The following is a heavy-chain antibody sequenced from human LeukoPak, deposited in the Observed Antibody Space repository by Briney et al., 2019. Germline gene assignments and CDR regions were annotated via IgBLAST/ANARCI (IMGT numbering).Heavy chain of an antibody. Sequence: PGGSLRLSCAASGFTFSIYTMSWVRQAPGKGLEYVSTISSNGGITYYANSVEGRFTISRDDYKNTMYLQMASLRAEDMAVYYCAREYGSGMDYLDPWGQGTLVTVSS. CDR3: AREYGSGMDYLDP. D-gene: IGHD3-10*01. J-gene: IGHJ5*02. V-gene: IGHV3-64*01. CDR2: ISSNGGIT. CDR1: GFTFSIYT.